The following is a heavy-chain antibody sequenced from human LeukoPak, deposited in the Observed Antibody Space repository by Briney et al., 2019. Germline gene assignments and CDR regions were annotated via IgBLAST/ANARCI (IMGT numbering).Heavy chain of an antibody. V-gene: IGHV4-61*02. CDR2: IYSSGST. J-gene: IGHJ6*03. CDR3: ARDYRLGSGWPTPFYYYYMDV. CDR1: GGSISSGSYY. Sequence: PSETLSLTCTVSGGSISSGSYYWSWIRQPAGKGLEWIGRIYSSGSTNYNPSLKSRVTISVDTSKNQFSLKLSSVTAADTAVYYCARDYRLGSGWPTPFYYYYMDVWGKGTTVTISS. D-gene: IGHD6-19*01.